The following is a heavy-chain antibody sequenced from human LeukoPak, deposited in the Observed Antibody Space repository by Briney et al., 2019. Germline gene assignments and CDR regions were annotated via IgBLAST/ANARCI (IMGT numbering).Heavy chain of an antibody. D-gene: IGHD6-13*01. V-gene: IGHV3-13*01. Sequence: GGSLRLSCAASGFIFSTYDMHWVRQGTGKGLEWVSAIGTVGDTHYADSVKGRFTIFRENAKNSLYLQMNSLRAEDTAVYYCAKDFRIAAAGTEGSIDYWGQGTLVTVSS. CDR3: AKDFRIAAAGTEGSIDY. CDR1: GFIFSTYD. J-gene: IGHJ4*02. CDR2: IGTVGDT.